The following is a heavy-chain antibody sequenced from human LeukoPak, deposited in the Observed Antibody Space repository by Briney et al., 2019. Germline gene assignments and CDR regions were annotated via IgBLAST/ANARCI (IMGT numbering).Heavy chain of an antibody. Sequence: GGSLRLSCAASGFTFSNAWMSWVRQAPGKGLEWVGRIKSKTDGGTTDYAAPVKGRFTISRDDSKNTLYLQMNSLKTEDTAVYYCTTDTTYYYGSGSYYKGLNYYYYGMDVWGQGTTVTVSS. V-gene: IGHV3-15*01. CDR1: GFTFSNAW. J-gene: IGHJ6*02. D-gene: IGHD3-10*01. CDR3: TTDTTYYYGSGSYYKGLNYYYYGMDV. CDR2: IKSKTDGGTT.